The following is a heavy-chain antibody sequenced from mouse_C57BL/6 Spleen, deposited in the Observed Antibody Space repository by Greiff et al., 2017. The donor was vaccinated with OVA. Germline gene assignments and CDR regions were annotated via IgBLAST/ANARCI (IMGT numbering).Heavy chain of an antibody. Sequence: EVKLQQSGPELVKPGASVKISCKASGYTFTDYYMNWVKQSHGKSLEWIGDINPNNGGTSYNQKFKGKATLTVDKSSSTAYMELRSLTSEDSAVYYCARRELGRVFYAMDYWGQGTSVTVSS. D-gene: IGHD4-1*01. CDR3: ARRELGRVFYAMDY. CDR2: INPNNGGT. V-gene: IGHV1-26*01. CDR1: GYTFTDYY. J-gene: IGHJ4*01.